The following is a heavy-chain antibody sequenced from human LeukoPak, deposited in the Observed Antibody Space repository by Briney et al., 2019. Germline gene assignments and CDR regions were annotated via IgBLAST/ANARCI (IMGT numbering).Heavy chain of an antibody. V-gene: IGHV3-48*01. Sequence: GGSLRLSCAASGFTFSSYSMNWVRQAPGKGLEWVSYISSSSSTIYYADSVQGRFTISRDNAKNSLYLQMNSLRAEDTAVYYCARDSLGAGTVGATSGYWGQGTLVTVSS. J-gene: IGHJ4*02. CDR1: GFTFSSYS. D-gene: IGHD1-26*01. CDR3: ARDSLGAGTVGATSGY. CDR2: ISSSSSTI.